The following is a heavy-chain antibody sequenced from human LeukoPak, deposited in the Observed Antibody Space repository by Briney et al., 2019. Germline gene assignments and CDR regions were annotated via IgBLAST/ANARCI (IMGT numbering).Heavy chain of an antibody. V-gene: IGHV4-34*01. CDR2: INHSGST. J-gene: IGHJ4*02. CDR1: GGSFSGYY. Sequence: SETLSLTCVVYGGSFSGYYWSWIRQPPGSGLEWIGDINHSGSTNDNPSLKSRVTISVDTSKNQFFLKLSSVTAADTAVYYCARGRQAVAYFDYWGQGTLVTVSS. D-gene: IGHD6-19*01. CDR3: ARGRQAVAYFDY.